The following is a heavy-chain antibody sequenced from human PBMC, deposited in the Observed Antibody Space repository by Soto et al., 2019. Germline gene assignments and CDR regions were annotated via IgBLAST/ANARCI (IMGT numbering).Heavy chain of an antibody. J-gene: IGHJ4*02. CDR3: VKGEYYYDSSGYYPFDY. D-gene: IGHD3-22*01. Sequence: GGSLRLSWSASGSTFRIYSMHWVRQAPGRGLEYVSSISPDGGGTHYADSVKGRFTISRDNSKNTHYLQMGSLRIDDSAVYYCVKGEYYYDSSGYYPFDYWGQGT. CDR2: ISPDGGGT. V-gene: IGHV3-64D*06. CDR1: GSTFRIYS.